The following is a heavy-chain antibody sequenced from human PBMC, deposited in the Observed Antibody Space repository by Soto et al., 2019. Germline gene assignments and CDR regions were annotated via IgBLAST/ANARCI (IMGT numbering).Heavy chain of an antibody. CDR1: GGSIPSSSFY. CDR3: ARGYDILTVPLAY. D-gene: IGHD3-9*01. CDR2: IYYSGST. Sequence: SETLSLTCTVSGGSIPSSSFYWGWIRQPPGKGLEWIGIIYYSGSTYYNPSLKSRVTISVDTSKSQFSLNLNSVTAADTAVYYCARGYDILTVPLAYWGPGPLVT. J-gene: IGHJ4*02. V-gene: IGHV4-39*01.